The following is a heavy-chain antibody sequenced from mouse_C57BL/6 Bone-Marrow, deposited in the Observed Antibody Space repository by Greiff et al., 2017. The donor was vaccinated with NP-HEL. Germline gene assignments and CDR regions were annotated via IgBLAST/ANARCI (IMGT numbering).Heavy chain of an antibody. D-gene: IGHD1-1*01. Sequence: EVQLVESGAELVRPGASVKLSCTASGFNIKDDYMHWVKQRPEQGLEWIGWIDPENGDTEYASKFQGKATITADTSSNTAYLQLSSLTSEDTAVYYCTTDYYGSSYLGGQGTSVTVSS. CDR3: TTDYYGSSYL. J-gene: IGHJ4*01. V-gene: IGHV14-4*01. CDR1: GFNIKDDY. CDR2: IDPENGDT.